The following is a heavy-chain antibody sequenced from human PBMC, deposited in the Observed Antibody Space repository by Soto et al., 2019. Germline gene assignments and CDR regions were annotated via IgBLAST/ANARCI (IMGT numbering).Heavy chain of an antibody. CDR2: ISAYNGNT. J-gene: IGHJ6*02. CDR1: GYTFTSYC. CDR3: ARGGLAAWGSSPGMDV. D-gene: IGHD6-6*01. V-gene: IGHV1-18*01. Sequence: ASVNVSCKSSGYTFTSYCISWVRQAPRQGLEWMGWISAYNGNTNYAQKLQGRVSMTTDTSTSTAYMELRSLRSDDTAVYYCARGGLAAWGSSPGMDVWGQGTTVTVSS.